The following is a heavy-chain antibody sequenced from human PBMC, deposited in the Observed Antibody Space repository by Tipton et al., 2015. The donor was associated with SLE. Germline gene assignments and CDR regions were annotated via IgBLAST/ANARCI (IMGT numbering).Heavy chain of an antibody. CDR3: ARSVDY. CDR1: GGSITSHH. Sequence: LRLSCTVSGGSITSHHWSWVRQPPGKGLEWIGYVHYSGSTSYNPSLESRVTISLDTSKNQFFLKLRPTTAADTAVYYCARSVDYWGQGIQVTVSS. V-gene: IGHV4-59*11. CDR2: VHYSGST. J-gene: IGHJ4*02.